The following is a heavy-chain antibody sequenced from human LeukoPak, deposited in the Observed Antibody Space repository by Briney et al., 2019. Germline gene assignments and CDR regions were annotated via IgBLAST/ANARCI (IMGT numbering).Heavy chain of an antibody. J-gene: IGHJ5*02. CDR2: ISWNSGSI. D-gene: IGHD3-22*01. CDR3: TKDHSPYYYDSSGYYESWFDP. CDR1: GFTFDDYA. V-gene: IGHV3-9*01. Sequence: GRSLRLSCAASGFTFDDYAMHWVRQAPGKGLEWVSGISWNSGSIGYADSVKGRFTISRDNAKNSLYVQMNSLRAEDTALYYWTKDHSPYYYDSSGYYESWFDPWSQGTLVTVSS.